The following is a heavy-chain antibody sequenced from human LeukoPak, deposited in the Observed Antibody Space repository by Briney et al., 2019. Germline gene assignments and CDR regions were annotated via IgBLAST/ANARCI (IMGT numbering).Heavy chain of an antibody. Sequence: SETLSLTCAVYGGSFSGYYWSWIRQPPGKGLEWIGSIYDTGSTYYTPSLKSRVTISLDTSKNQFSLKLTSVTAADTAVYYCARRGDYWGQGALVTVSS. CDR1: GGSFSGYY. CDR2: IYDTGST. CDR3: ARRGDY. V-gene: IGHV4-34*01. J-gene: IGHJ4*02.